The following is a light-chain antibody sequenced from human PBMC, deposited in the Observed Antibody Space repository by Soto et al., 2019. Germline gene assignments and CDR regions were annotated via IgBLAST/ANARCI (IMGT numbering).Light chain of an antibody. Sequence: DIVVTQSPESLAVSLGEGATINCKSSQSVLYSSNNKNYLAWYQQKPGQPPKLLIYWASTRESGVPDRFSGSGSGTDFTLTISSLQAEDVAVYYCQQYYSTPWTFGQGTKVEIK. CDR3: QQYYSTPWT. CDR1: QSVLYSSNNKNY. J-gene: IGKJ1*01. V-gene: IGKV4-1*01. CDR2: WAS.